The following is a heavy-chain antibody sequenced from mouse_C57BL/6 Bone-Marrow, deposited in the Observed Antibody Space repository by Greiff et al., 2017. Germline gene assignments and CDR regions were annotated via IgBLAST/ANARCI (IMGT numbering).Heavy chain of an antibody. CDR3: ARGGYHFDY. Sequence: VQLQQSGAELVRPGTSVKVSCKASGYAFTNYLIEWVKQRPGQGLEWIGVINPGSGGTNYNEKFKGKATLTADKSSSTAYMQLSSLTSEDSAVYFCARGGYHFDYWGQGTTLTVSS. CDR1: GYAFTNYL. CDR2: INPGSGGT. J-gene: IGHJ2*01. V-gene: IGHV1-54*01. D-gene: IGHD2-2*01.